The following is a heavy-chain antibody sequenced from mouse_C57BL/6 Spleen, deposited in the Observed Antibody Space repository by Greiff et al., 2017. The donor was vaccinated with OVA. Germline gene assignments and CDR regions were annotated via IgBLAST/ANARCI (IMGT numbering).Heavy chain of an antibody. CDR2: IYPGDGDT. Sequence: VQLQQSGPELVKPGASVKISCKASGYAFSSSWMNWVKQRPGKGLEWIGRIYPGDGDTNYNGKFKGKATLTADKSSSTAYMQLSSLTSEDSAVYFCAKGDDGYYVFDYWGQGTTLTVSS. CDR3: AKGDDGYYVFDY. CDR1: GYAFSSSW. D-gene: IGHD2-3*01. V-gene: IGHV1-82*01. J-gene: IGHJ2*01.